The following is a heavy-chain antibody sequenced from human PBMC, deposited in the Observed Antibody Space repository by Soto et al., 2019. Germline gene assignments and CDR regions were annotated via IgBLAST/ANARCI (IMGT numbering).Heavy chain of an antibody. V-gene: IGHV4-59*01. CDR2: IYYSVST. J-gene: IGHJ4*02. CDR1: GGSISSYY. CDR3: ARGVFGSGSHAPFDY. Sequence: QVQLQESGPGLVKPSETLSLICTVSGGSISSYYWNWIRQPPGPGLEWIGYIYYSVSTNYNPSLKSRVTISVDTSKNQFSLKLSSVTAADTAVYYWARGVFGSGSHAPFDYWGQGTLVTVSS. D-gene: IGHD3-10*01.